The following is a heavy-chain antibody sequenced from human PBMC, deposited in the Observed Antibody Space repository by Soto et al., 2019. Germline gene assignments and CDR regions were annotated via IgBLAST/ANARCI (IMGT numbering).Heavy chain of an antibody. D-gene: IGHD5-12*01. CDR2: IVPIVDTA. CDR3: VRDVAIPGYPDY. Sequence: QVQLVQSGAEVRQPASSVKVSCKTSGGTFSSYAISWVRQAPGQGLEWMGGIVPIVDTATYAQKFQGRGTITADESTSTSYMELSRLRSDDTAVYYSVRDVAIPGYPDYWGQGTLVTVSS. J-gene: IGHJ4*02. CDR1: GGTFSSYA. V-gene: IGHV1-69*12.